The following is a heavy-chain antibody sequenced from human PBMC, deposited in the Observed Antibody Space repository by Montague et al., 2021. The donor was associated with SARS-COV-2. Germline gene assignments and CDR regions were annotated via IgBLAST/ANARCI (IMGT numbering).Heavy chain of an antibody. CDR1: GFIFTKYA. D-gene: IGHD5-24*01. CDR3: AENRDLPSWFDS. Sequence: SLRLSCAASGFIFTKYAMTWVRQAPGKGLEWVADISGSSGNRYYADSVKGRFTISRDNSDNTLYLQMNNLRPEDTAIYFCAENRDLPSWFDSWGQGTLVTVSS. CDR2: ISGSSGNR. V-gene: IGHV3-23*01. J-gene: IGHJ5*01.